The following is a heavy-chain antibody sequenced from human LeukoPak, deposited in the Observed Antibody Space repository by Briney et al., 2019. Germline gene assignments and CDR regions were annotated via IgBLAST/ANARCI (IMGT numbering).Heavy chain of an antibody. CDR1: GVTFSSYS. CDR2: ISGSGGST. CDR3: AKDKPICSSTSCYFDY. J-gene: IGHJ4*02. Sequence: GGSLRLSCAASGVTFSSYSMSWVRQAPGKWLEWVGAISGSGGSTYYADSVKGRFTISRDNSKNTLYLQMNSLRAEDTAVYYCAKDKPICSSTSCYFDYWGQGTLVTVSS. V-gene: IGHV3-23*01. D-gene: IGHD2-2*01.